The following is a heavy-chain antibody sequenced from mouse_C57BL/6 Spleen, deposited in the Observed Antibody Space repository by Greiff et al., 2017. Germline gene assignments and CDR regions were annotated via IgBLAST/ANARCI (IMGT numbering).Heavy chain of an antibody. J-gene: IGHJ4*01. CDR2: IRNKANGYTT. D-gene: IGHD2-4*01. V-gene: IGHV7-3*01. Sequence: EVQVVESGGGLVQPGGSLSLSCAASGFTFTDYYMSWVRQPPGKALEWLGFIRNKANGYTTEYSASVKGRFTISRDNSQSILYLQMNALRAEDSATYYCARHDYDSRRAMDYWGQGTSVTVSS. CDR3: ARHDYDSRRAMDY. CDR1: GFTFTDYY.